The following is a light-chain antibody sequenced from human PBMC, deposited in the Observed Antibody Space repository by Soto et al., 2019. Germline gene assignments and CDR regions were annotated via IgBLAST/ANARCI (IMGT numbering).Light chain of an antibody. CDR1: SSDVGGYDY. J-gene: IGLJ2*01. CDR3: SSFTSSITLV. CDR2: DVS. V-gene: IGLV2-14*01. Sequence: QSALTQPRSVSGSPGQSVTISCTGTSSDVGGYDYVSWYQQHPGKAPKLIMSDVSKRPSGVSNRFSGSKSGNTASLTISGLQAEDEADYYCSSFTSSITLVFGGGTQLTVL.